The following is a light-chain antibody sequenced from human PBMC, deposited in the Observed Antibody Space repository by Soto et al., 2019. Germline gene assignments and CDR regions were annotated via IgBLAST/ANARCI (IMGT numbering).Light chain of an antibody. J-gene: IGKJ2*01. CDR2: GAV. Sequence: EIVMTQSPVTLSVSPGERATLSCRASQSVGGALAWYQQIPGQAPRLLIYGAVTRATGVAARFSGGGSGTEFTLTVDSLQSEDLAIYYCQQYDAWPRTFGQGTKLEI. CDR1: QSVGGA. V-gene: IGKV3-15*01. CDR3: QQYDAWPRT.